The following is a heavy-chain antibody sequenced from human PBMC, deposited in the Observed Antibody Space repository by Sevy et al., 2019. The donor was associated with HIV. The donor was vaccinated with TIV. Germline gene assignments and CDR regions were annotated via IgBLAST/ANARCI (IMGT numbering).Heavy chain of an antibody. D-gene: IGHD2-2*02. CDR3: VKGARYTIPNDAFDI. CDR2: ISGGGGDT. CDR1: GFTFSSNA. J-gene: IGHJ3*02. V-gene: IGHV3-23*01. Sequence: GGSLRLSCEASGFTFSSNAMSWVRQAPGKGLEWVSGISGGGGDTFYADSVKGRFTISRDNSKNTLFLQINSLRVEDTALYYCVKGARYTIPNDAFDIWGQGTMVTVSS.